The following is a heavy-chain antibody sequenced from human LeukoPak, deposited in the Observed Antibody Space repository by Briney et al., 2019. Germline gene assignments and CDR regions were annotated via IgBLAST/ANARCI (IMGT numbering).Heavy chain of an antibody. Sequence: GASVKVSCKASGYTFTGYYMHWVRQAPGQGLEWMGWINPNSGGTNYAQKFQGRVTMTRDTSISTAYMELSRLRSDDTAVYYCARGPIRRKNYFDYWGQGTLVTVSS. D-gene: IGHD3-10*01. V-gene: IGHV1-2*02. CDR1: GYTFTGYY. CDR2: INPNSGGT. CDR3: ARGPIRRKNYFDY. J-gene: IGHJ4*02.